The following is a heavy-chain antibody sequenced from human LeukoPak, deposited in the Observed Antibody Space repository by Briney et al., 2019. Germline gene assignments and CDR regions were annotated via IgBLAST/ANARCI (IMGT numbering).Heavy chain of an antibody. V-gene: IGHV4-34*01. D-gene: IGHD4-17*01. CDR1: GGSFSGYY. J-gene: IGHJ4*02. CDR2: INHSGST. CDR3: ARGPRAGYDYGDYALSG. Sequence: PSETLSLTCAVYGGSFSGYYWSWIRQPPGKGLEWIGEINHSGSTNYNPSHKSRVTISVDTSKNQFSLKLSSVTAADTAVYYCARGPRAGYDYGDYALSGWGQGTLVTVSS.